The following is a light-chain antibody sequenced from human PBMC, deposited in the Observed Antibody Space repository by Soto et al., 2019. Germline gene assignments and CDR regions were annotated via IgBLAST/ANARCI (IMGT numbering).Light chain of an antibody. CDR1: NSDIGTYNL. CDR2: DVS. Sequence: QSALTQPASVSGSPGQSITISCTGTNSDIGTYNLVSWYQHHPGKAPKLMIYDVSKRPSGASHRFSGSKSGNTASLTISGLQAEDEADYFCCSYAGNITGLFGAGTKLTVL. V-gene: IGLV2-23*02. J-gene: IGLJ2*01. CDR3: CSYAGNITGL.